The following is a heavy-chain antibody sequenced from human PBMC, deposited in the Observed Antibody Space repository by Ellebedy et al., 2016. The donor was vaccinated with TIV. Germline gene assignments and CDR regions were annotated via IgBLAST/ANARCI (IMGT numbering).Heavy chain of an antibody. CDR3: AKDRGNYGGAPYNGMDV. Sequence: GESLKISCAASGFTFNNSGMNWVRQAPGKGLEWVAFIRFDGNNAYYADSVKGRFTISRDNSKNTLYLQMNSLRTEDTAVHYCAKDRGNYGGAPYNGMDVWGQGTTVTVSS. D-gene: IGHD3-10*01. CDR2: IRFDGNNA. J-gene: IGHJ6*02. V-gene: IGHV3-30*02. CDR1: GFTFNNSG.